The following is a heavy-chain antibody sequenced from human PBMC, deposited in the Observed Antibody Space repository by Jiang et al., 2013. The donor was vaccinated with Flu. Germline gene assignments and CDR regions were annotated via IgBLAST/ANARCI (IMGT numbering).Heavy chain of an antibody. CDR3: ARDLGDSSSPRNDAFDV. V-gene: IGHV3-33*01. J-gene: IGHJ3*01. CDR1: FTFSSCG. D-gene: IGHD6-19*01. CDR2: LWYDGNTK. Sequence: FTFSSCGMHWVRQAPGKGLEWVAVLWYDGNTKYYADSVKGRFTISRDNSRNTLYLQMNSLRAEDTAVYYCARDLGDSSSPRNDAFDVWGQGTMVTVSS.